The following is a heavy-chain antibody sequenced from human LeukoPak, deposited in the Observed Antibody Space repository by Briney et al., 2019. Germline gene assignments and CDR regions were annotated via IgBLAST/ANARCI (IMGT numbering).Heavy chain of an antibody. CDR2: ITGSGGST. V-gene: IGHV3-23*01. CDR1: GFTFSTYA. D-gene: IGHD3-16*01. J-gene: IGHJ4*02. Sequence: GGSLRLSCAASGFTFSTYAMSWVRQAPGKGLEWVSAITGSGGSTYYADSVKGRFTISRDNSKNTLYLQMNSLRAEDTAVYYCAKMLVSAYYFDYWGQGTLVTVSS. CDR3: AKMLVSAYYFDY.